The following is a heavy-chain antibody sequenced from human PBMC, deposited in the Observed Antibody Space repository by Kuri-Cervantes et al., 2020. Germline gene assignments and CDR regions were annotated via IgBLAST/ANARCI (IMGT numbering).Heavy chain of an antibody. D-gene: IGHD3-3*01. CDR2: ISSSSSTI. J-gene: IGHJ4*02. Sequence: LSLTCAASGFTFSSYSMNWVRQAPGKGLEWVSYISSSSSTIYYADSVKGRFTISRDNAKNSLYLQMNSLRDEDTAVYYCARGRRFLEWLLYDYWGQGTLVTVSS. V-gene: IGHV3-48*02. CDR3: ARGRRFLEWLLYDY. CDR1: GFTFSSYS.